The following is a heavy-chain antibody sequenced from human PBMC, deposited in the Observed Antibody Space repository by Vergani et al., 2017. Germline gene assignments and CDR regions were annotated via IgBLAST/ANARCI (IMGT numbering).Heavy chain of an antibody. CDR1: GFTFSSYE. Sequence: EVQLVESGGGLVQPGGSLRLSCAASGFTFSSYEMNWVRQAPGKGLEWVSYISSSGSTIYYADSVKGRFTISRDNAKNSLYLQMNSLRAEDTAVYYCARDGGSGSYLGDYYYDGMDVWGQGTTVTVSS. CDR2: ISSSGSTI. D-gene: IGHD1-26*01. V-gene: IGHV3-48*03. J-gene: IGHJ6*02. CDR3: ARDGGSGSYLGDYYYDGMDV.